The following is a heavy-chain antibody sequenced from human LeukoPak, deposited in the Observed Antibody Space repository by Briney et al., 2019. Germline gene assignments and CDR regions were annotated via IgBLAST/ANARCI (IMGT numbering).Heavy chain of an antibody. CDR1: EFTFSDYY. J-gene: IGHJ4*02. Sequence: GGSLRLSCTVSEFTFSDYYMSWIRQAPGKGLEWVSYIVSSGSVKYYADSVKGRFTISRDNAKNSLYLQMNSLRAEDTAVYYCARDSSGTYSASFDYWGQGTLVTVSS. CDR2: IVSSGSVK. CDR3: ARDSSGTYSASFDY. D-gene: IGHD3-10*01. V-gene: IGHV3-11*04.